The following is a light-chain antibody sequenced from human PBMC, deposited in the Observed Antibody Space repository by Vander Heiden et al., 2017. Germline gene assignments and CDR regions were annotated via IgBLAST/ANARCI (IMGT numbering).Light chain of an antibody. CDR3: QHYGGSPLFT. V-gene: IGKV3-20*01. CDR2: GAS. J-gene: IGKJ3*01. CDR1: QSLTSGY. Sequence: VVLTQSPVTLFLSPGDRATLSCTASQSLTSGYLAWYQQKPGQAPRLVISGASSRATGIPDRFYGSGSGTDFTLTISRLEPEDSAVYYCQHYGGSPLFTFGPGTKVDIK.